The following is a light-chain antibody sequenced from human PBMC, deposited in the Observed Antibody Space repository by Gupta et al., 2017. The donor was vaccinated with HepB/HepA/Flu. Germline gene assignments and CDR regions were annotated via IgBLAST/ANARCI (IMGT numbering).Light chain of an antibody. CDR2: WAS. Sequence: DIVMTQSPDSLAVSLGERATINCKSSQSVLYSSNNKNYLAWYQQKPGQPPKLLIYWASTRQSGVPDRFSGSGSGTDFTLTSSSLQAEDVAVYYWQQDYSQCTFGQGTKVEIK. V-gene: IGKV4-1*01. CDR1: QSVLYSSNNKNY. J-gene: IGKJ2*02. CDR3: QQDYSQCT.